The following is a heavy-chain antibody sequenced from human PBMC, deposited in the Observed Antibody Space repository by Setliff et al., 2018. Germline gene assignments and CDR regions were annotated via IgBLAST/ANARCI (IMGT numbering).Heavy chain of an antibody. J-gene: IGHJ4*02. CDR2: DRGYYK. CDR3: AREGLTGPVVISVAYYFDS. D-gene: IGHD2-21*01. V-gene: IGHV3-30*19. Sequence: PGESLKISCKTSGFTFNDYGIQWVRQAPGKGLEWAASDRGYYKYYADSVRGRLTVSRDESKNTVFLEMNSLRVDDTATYYCAREGLTGPVVISVAYYFDSWGQGTVVTVS. CDR1: GFTFNDYG.